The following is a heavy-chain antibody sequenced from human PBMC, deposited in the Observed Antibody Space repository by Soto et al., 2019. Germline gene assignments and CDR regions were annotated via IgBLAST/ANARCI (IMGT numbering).Heavy chain of an antibody. J-gene: IGHJ4*02. D-gene: IGHD3-10*01. V-gene: IGHV4-39*01. CDR2: LHYSEAT. Sequence: PSETLSLTCAVSGDSISRSNYYWGWIRQPPGKGLEWIGNLHYSEATYYNPSLKSRVTISVDTSKNQFSLKLSSVTAADTAVYYCARRTILLRGAYYFDYWGQGILVTVSS. CDR1: GDSISRSNYY. CDR3: ARRTILLRGAYYFDY.